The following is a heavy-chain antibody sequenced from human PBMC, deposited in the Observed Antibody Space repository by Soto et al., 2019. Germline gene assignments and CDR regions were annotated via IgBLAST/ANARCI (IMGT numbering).Heavy chain of an antibody. Sequence: QVQRVQSGTEVKRPGDSVKVSCKASGYTFTGYYVHWVRQAPGQGLEWMGWINPNSGDTYLAQRFQGRVTMNRDTSIGTAYMELRVLTSDDTAEYYCAKGGAIVAAGTRVYLYNAMDVWGQGTTVTVSS. CDR3: AKGGAIVAAGTRVYLYNAMDV. CDR2: INPNSGDT. D-gene: IGHD1-26*01. J-gene: IGHJ6*02. CDR1: GYTFTGYY. V-gene: IGHV1-2*02.